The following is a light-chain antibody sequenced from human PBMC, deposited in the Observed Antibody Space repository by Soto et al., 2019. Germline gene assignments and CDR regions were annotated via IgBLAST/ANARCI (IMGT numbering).Light chain of an antibody. J-gene: IGKJ1*01. CDR3: QQYGTSPRT. V-gene: IGKV3-20*01. Sequence: EVMLTQSPGTLSLSPGERATLSCRASQSIFSNYLAWYQQKSGQAPRLLLYGASNRATGIPDRFSGSGSGTDFTLTISRLEPEDFAVYYYQQYGTSPRTFGQGTKVEFK. CDR1: QSIFSNY. CDR2: GAS.